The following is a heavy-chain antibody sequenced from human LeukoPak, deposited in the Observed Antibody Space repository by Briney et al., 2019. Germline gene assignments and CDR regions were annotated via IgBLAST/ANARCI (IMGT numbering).Heavy chain of an antibody. V-gene: IGHV3-21*01. D-gene: IGHD3-10*01. CDR3: AKYAHGSGTSFDP. CDR2: ISSSSNYI. J-gene: IGHJ5*02. CDR1: GFTFSSYS. Sequence: GGSLRLSCAASGFTFSSYSMNWVRQAPGKGLEWVSSISSSSNYIYYADSVKGRFTISRDNAKNSLNLQMNSLRAEDTAVYHCAKYAHGSGTSFDPWGQGTLVTVSS.